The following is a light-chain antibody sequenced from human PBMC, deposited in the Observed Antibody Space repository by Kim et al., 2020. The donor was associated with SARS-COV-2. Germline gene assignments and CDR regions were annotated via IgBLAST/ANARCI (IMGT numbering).Light chain of an antibody. CDR2: AAS. Sequence: PGERALPSCRASEDVNSNLAWYQQKPGQAPRLLIYAASTRATGIPVRFSGGGSETEFTLTISSLLSEDSAVYYCQQYDKWPPAYTFGQGTKVDIK. J-gene: IGKJ2*01. CDR1: EDVNSN. V-gene: IGKV3-15*01. CDR3: QQYDKWPPAYT.